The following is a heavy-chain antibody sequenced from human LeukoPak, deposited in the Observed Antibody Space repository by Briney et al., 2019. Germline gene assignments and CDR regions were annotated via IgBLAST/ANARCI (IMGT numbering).Heavy chain of an antibody. J-gene: IGHJ4*02. CDR1: GFSFSSYA. Sequence: GGSLKLSCAPSGFSFSSYAMSWVRQAPGNGLQWVSAISSSGSSTYYADSVNGNFTIARDNSKNTLYLQFNSLRVEDTAVYYCAKMMTATGSRFDYWGQGTLVTVSS. CDR3: AKMMTATGSRFDY. CDR2: ISSSGSST. V-gene: IGHV3-23*01. D-gene: IGHD2-21*02.